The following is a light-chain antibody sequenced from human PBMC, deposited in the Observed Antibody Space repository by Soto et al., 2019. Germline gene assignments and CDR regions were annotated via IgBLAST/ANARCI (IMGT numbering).Light chain of an antibody. CDR1: SSDVGVYNS. CDR2: DVS. V-gene: IGLV2-14*01. CDR3: SSYTSSSTLV. J-gene: IGLJ1*01. Sequence: QSVLTQPASVSGSPGQSITISCTGTSSDVGVYNSVAWYQHNPGKAPKLMIYDVSNRPSGVSSRFSGSKSANTASLSISGLQADDEADYYCSSYTSSSTLVFGTGTKVTAL.